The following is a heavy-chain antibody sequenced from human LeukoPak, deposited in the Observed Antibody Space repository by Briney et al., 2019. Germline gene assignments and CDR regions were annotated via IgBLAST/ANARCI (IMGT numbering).Heavy chain of an antibody. CDR1: GFTFNRNA. CDR3: AKDPPHVSWLFDY. D-gene: IGHD3-16*01. J-gene: IGHJ4*02. Sequence: GGSLRLSCAASGFTFNRNAISWVRQAPGKGLEWVSTIGGSGDKTFYADSVKGRFTISRDNSKNTLYLQMNSLRAEDTAVYYWAKDPPHVSWLFDYWGQGTLVTVSS. V-gene: IGHV3-23*01. CDR2: IGGSGDKT.